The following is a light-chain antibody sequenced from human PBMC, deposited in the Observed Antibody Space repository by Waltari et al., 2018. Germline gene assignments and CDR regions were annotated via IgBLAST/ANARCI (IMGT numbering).Light chain of an antibody. CDR3: QVWDNNNDQRV. Sequence: SYVLIQPPSVSVAPGQPALLTCGAATIGKTSVQWYQKKPGQAPVLVVYDDNDRPSGIPERFSGSNSGNTATLSISRVEAGDEADYYCQVWDNNNDQRVFGGGTKLTVL. V-gene: IGLV3-21*02. J-gene: IGLJ3*02. CDR1: TIGKTS. CDR2: DDN.